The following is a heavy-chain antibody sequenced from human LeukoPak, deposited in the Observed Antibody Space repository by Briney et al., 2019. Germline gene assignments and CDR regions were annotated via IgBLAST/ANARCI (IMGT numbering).Heavy chain of an antibody. Sequence: SQTLSLTCTVSGGSISSGDYYWSWIRQPPGKGLEWIGYIYYSGSTYYNPSLKSRVTISVDTSKNQFSLKLSSVTAADTAVYYCARDTNYYDSSGYSDYWGQGTLVTVSS. CDR3: ARDTNYYDSSGYSDY. CDR1: GGSISSGDYY. V-gene: IGHV4-30-4*01. D-gene: IGHD3-22*01. J-gene: IGHJ4*02. CDR2: IYYSGST.